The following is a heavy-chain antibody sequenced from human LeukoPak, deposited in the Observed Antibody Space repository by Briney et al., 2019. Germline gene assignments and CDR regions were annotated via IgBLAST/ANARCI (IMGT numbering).Heavy chain of an antibody. CDR1: GFTFSSYW. D-gene: IGHD3-16*01. J-gene: IGHJ4*02. CDR2: INSDGSST. V-gene: IGHV3-74*01. Sequence: GGSLRLSCAASGFTFSSYWMHCVRQAPGKGLVWVSRINSDGSSTSYADSVKGRFTISRDNAKNTLYLQMNSLRAEDTAVYYCARANIYDYVWGSYRPSLLDYWGQGTLVTVSS. CDR3: ARANIYDYVWGSYRPSLLDY.